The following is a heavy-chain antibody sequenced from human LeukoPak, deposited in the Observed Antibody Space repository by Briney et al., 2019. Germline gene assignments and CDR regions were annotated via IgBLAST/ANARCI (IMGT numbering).Heavy chain of an antibody. CDR1: GFTFSSYW. V-gene: IGHV3-7*01. J-gene: IGHJ6*03. CDR3: ARGATMDV. Sequence: GGSLRLSCAAFGFTFSSYWMSWVRQAPGKGLEWVANIKQDGSEKYYVDSVKGRFTISRDNAKNSLYLQMNSLRAEDTAVYYCARGATMDVWGKGTTVTVSS. CDR2: IKQDGSEK.